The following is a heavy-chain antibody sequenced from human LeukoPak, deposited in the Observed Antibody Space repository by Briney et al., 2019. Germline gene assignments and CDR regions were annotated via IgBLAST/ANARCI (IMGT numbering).Heavy chain of an antibody. Sequence: SETLSLTCCVSGGSISGYYWSWIRQPAGKGLEWIGRIYTSGSTNYNPSLKSRVTMSVDTSKNQFSLKLSYVTAADTAVYYCARVDVFGVVSSDYYYYYMDVWGKGTTVTVSS. D-gene: IGHD3-3*01. CDR2: IYTSGST. CDR3: ARVDVFGVVSSDYYYYYMDV. J-gene: IGHJ6*03. CDR1: GGSISGYY. V-gene: IGHV4-4*07.